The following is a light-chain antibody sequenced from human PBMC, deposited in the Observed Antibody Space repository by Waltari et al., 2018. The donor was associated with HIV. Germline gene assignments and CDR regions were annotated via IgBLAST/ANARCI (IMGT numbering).Light chain of an antibody. CDR1: QSDISGF. CDR3: QQYGTSPYT. J-gene: IGKJ2*01. V-gene: IGKV3-20*01. Sequence: EIVLTHSPGTLSLSPGDRATLSCRGSQSDISGFLAWYQQRRGQAARLLFYGVSRRATGIPARFSGGGSGTDFNLTISRLEPEDFAVYYCQQYGTSPYTFGQETKLEIK. CDR2: GVS.